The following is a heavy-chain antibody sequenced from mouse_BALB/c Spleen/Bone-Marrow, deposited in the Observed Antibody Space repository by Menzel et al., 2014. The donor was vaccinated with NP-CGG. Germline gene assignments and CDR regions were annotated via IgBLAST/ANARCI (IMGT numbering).Heavy chain of an antibody. Sequence: QVQLQQSGAELVRPGASVKLSCKASGYTFXSYWINWVKQRPGQGLEWIGNIYPSDSYTNYNQKFKDKATLTVDKSSSTAYMRLSSPTSEDSAVYYCTRSYGSSYEYYFDYWGQGTTLTVSS. CDR2: IYPSDSYT. J-gene: IGHJ2*01. V-gene: IGHV1-69*02. CDR1: GYTFXSYW. D-gene: IGHD1-1*01. CDR3: TRSYGSSYEYYFDY.